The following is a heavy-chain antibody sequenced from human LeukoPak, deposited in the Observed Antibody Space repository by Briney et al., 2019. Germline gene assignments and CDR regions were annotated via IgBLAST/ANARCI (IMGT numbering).Heavy chain of an antibody. CDR3: ARQFGEYVFDY. Sequence: ASVKLSCQASGYIFTSYGISWVRQSPGQGLEWMGWITPYNGNTNYAQKLQGRVTMTTDTSTSTAYMEVRSLRSDDTAVYYCARQFGEYVFDYWGQGTLVTVSS. CDR2: ITPYNGNT. V-gene: IGHV1-18*01. J-gene: IGHJ4*02. CDR1: GYIFTSYG. D-gene: IGHD3-10*01.